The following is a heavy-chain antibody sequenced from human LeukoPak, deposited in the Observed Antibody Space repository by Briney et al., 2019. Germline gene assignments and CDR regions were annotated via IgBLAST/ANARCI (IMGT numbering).Heavy chain of an antibody. Sequence: PGGSLRLSCAASGFTFSNYWMHWVRQAPGKGLVWVSRINTDGSSTNYADSVRGRFTVSRDNAKNTLYLQMNSLRVEDTAVYYCARVIGWDEPFDLWGHGTLVTVSS. CDR1: GFTFSNYW. CDR2: INTDGSST. V-gene: IGHV3-74*01. CDR3: ARVIGWDEPFDL. J-gene: IGHJ3*01. D-gene: IGHD1-26*01.